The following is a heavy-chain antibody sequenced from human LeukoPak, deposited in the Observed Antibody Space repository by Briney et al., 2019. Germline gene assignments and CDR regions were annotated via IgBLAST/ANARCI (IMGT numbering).Heavy chain of an antibody. CDR2: ISSISSYI. J-gene: IGHJ4*02. V-gene: IGHV3-21*01. CDR1: GFTFSSYS. CDR3: ARGDSSGYKGVTFDY. Sequence: KPGGSLRLSCAASGFTFSSYSMNWVRQAPGKGLEWVSSISSISSYIYYADSVKGRFTISRDNAKNSLYLQMNSLRAEDTAVYYCARGDSSGYKGVTFDYWGQGTLVTVSS. D-gene: IGHD3-22*01.